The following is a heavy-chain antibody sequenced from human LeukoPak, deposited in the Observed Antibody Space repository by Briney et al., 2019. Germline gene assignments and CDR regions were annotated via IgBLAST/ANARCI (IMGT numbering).Heavy chain of an antibody. D-gene: IGHD3-22*01. CDR1: GFTFSSYA. CDR2: ISGSGGST. CDR3: AKDPYYYDSSGYFRY. Sequence: PGGSLRLSCAASGFTFSSYAMSWVRQAPGKGLEWVSTISGSGGSTYYADSVKGRFTISRDNSKNTLYLQMNRLRAEDTAVYYCAKDPYYYDSSGYFRYWGQGTLVTVSS. V-gene: IGHV3-23*01. J-gene: IGHJ4*02.